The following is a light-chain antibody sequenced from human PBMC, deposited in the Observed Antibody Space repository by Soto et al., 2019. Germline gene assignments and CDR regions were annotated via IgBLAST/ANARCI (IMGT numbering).Light chain of an antibody. CDR1: QVIASSH. V-gene: IGKV3-20*01. Sequence: DIVLTQSPGTLSLSPGERATLSCRASQVIASSHLAWHQQKPGQAPRLLIFDTSRRATGIPDRFSGSGSETDFTLTSNRLEPEDFAVYYCQQYTNSITFGQGTRLEIK. CDR2: DTS. J-gene: IGKJ5*01. CDR3: QQYTNSIT.